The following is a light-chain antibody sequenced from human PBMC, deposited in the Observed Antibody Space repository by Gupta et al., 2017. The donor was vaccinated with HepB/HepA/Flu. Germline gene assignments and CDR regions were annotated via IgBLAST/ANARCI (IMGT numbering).Light chain of an antibody. V-gene: IGLV2-14*01. J-gene: IGLJ3*02. Sequence: QSALTQPASVSGSPGQSITISCTGTSSDVGSYNFVSWYQQHPGKAPKLIIYEVSNRPSGVSNRFSGSKSGNTASLTISGLQAEDEADYYCSSYTGSATLFGGGTKLTVL. CDR2: EVS. CDR3: SSYTGSATL. CDR1: SSDVGSYNF.